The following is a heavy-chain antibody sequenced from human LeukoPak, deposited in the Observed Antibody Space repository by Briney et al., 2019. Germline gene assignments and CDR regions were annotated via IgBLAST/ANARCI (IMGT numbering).Heavy chain of an antibody. V-gene: IGHV1-18*01. CDR1: GYTFTTYG. Sequence: ASVKVSCKASGYTFTTYGINWVRQAPGQGLEWMGWISAYNGNTNYAQKFQGRVTMTTDTPTSTAYMELRSLRSDDTAVYYCARGGRGVTLDYWGQGTLVTVSS. D-gene: IGHD3-10*01. J-gene: IGHJ4*02. CDR3: ARGGRGVTLDY. CDR2: ISAYNGNT.